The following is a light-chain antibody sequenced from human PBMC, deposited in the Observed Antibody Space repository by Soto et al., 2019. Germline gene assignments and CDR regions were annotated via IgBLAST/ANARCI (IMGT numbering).Light chain of an antibody. CDR3: WPFARSYTLYV. CDR1: SSDVGGYNY. CDR2: DVS. J-gene: IGLJ1*01. Sequence: QSALTQPRSVSGSPGQSVTISCTGTSSDVGGYNYVSWYQQHPGKAPKLMIYDVSKRPSGVPDRFSGAKSVNTASLTISGLQAEDEAEYYCWPFARSYTLYVFGTGTKLTV. V-gene: IGLV2-11*01.